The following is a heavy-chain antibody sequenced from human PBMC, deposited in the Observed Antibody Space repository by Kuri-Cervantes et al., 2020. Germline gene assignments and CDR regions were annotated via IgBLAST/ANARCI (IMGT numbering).Heavy chain of an antibody. CDR2: INPSGGIT. V-gene: IGHV1-46*01. CDR1: GYTFIRYY. J-gene: IGHJ4*02. Sequence: ASVKVSCKASGYTFIRYYMHWVRQAPGQGLEWMGIINPSGGITSYTQNFQGRVTMTRDTSTSTVYMELSSLKSEDTAVYYCASSGKYYFDYWGQGTLVTVSS. D-gene: IGHD5-12*01. CDR3: ASSGKYYFDY.